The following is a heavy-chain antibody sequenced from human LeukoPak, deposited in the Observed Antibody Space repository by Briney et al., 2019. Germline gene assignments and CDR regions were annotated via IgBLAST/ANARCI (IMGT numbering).Heavy chain of an antibody. CDR3: ARDGDY. J-gene: IGHJ4*02. V-gene: IGHV4-31*03. CDR1: HDSISSGGYY. Sequence: SQTLSLTCTVSHDSISSGGYYWSWIRQHPGKGLEWIGYIYHTGSTYYNPSLKTRVGISVDTSKNQFSLKLTSVTAADTAVYYCARDGDYWGQGTLVTVSS. CDR2: IYHTGST.